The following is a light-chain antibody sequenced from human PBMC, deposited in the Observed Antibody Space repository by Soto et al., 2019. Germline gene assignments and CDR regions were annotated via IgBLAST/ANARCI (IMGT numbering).Light chain of an antibody. CDR2: GAS. V-gene: IGKV3-20*01. CDR3: QRYGSSPTWT. J-gene: IGKJ1*01. CDR1: QSVSNTY. Sequence: EIVLTQSPGTLSLSPGEGATLSCRASQSVSNTYLAWYQQKPGQAPRFLIYGASNRATGIPDRFSGSGSGTDFTLTISRLEPEDFAVYYCQRYGSSPTWTFGQGTKVDIK.